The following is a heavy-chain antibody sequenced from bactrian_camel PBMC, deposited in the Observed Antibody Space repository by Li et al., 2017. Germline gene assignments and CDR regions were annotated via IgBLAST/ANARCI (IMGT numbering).Heavy chain of an antibody. CDR3: STSRTTY. CDR1: GYFYIRGC. Sequence: HVQLVESGGGSVQPGGSLRLSCEVSGYFYIRGCMAWFRQGPGKGLEWVSSIRNFAQNTYYSDSVKGRFTVSRDNANNLAYLRMTSLKSEDTALYYCSTSRTTYWGQGTQVTVS. CDR2: IRNFAQNT. J-gene: IGHJ4*01. V-gene: IGHV3S1*01.